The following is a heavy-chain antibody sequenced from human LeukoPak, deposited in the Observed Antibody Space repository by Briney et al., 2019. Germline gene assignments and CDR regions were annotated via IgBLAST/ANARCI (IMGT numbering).Heavy chain of an antibody. J-gene: IGHJ4*02. D-gene: IGHD3-9*01. CDR3: ARGGYDILTAY. CDR2: ISSNGGST. CDR1: GFTFSSYA. Sequence: PGGSLRLPCSASGFTFSSYAMHWVRQAPGKGLEYVSAISSNGGSTYYADSVKGRFTISRDNSKNTLYLQMSSLRAEDTAVYYCARGGYDILTAYWGQGTLVTVSS. V-gene: IGHV3-64D*06.